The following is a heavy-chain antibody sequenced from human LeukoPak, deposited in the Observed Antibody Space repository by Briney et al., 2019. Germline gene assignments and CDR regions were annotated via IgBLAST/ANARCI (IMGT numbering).Heavy chain of an antibody. V-gene: IGHV4-59*01. CDR1: GGSISSYY. J-gene: IGHJ4*02. CDR3: ARFLDGYNDY. D-gene: IGHD5-24*01. Sequence: PSETLSLTCTVAGGSISSYYWSWIRQPPGKGLEWIGYIYYSGSTNYNPSLKSRVTISVDTSKNQFSLKLSSVTAADTAVYYCARFLDGYNDYWGQGTLVTVS. CDR2: IYYSGST.